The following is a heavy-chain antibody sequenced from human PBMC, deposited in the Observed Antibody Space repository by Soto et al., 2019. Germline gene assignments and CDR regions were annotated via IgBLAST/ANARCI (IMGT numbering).Heavy chain of an antibody. J-gene: IGHJ4*02. Sequence: PGGSLRLSCVASGFDFSDFHISWVRQAPGKGLEWISYISSSLGHTDYAESVKGRFTISRDNAKSSVFLEMSDLRSDDTAVYYCEANWNFGLNFWGQGTLVTVFS. D-gene: IGHD1-7*01. CDR3: EANWNFGLNF. CDR2: ISSSLGHT. CDR1: GFDFSDFH. V-gene: IGHV3-11*03.